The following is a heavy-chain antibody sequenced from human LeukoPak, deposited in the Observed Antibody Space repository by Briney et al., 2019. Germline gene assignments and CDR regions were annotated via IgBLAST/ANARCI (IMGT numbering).Heavy chain of an antibody. CDR3: AKDDYVWGSYRFFDY. CDR2: ISGSGGST. V-gene: IGHV3-23*01. D-gene: IGHD3-16*02. J-gene: IGHJ4*02. Sequence: PGGSLRLSCAASGFTFSSYAMSWVRQAPGKGLEWVSAISGSGGSTYSADSVKGRFTISRDNSKNTLYLQMNSLRAEDTAVYYCAKDDYVWGSYRFFDYWGQGTLVTVSS. CDR1: GFTFSSYA.